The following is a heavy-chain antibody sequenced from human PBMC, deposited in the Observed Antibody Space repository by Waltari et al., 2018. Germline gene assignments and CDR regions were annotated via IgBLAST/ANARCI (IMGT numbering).Heavy chain of an antibody. Sequence: QLQLQESGPGLVKPSETLSLTCTVSGGSISSSSYYWGWIRQPPGKGLEWIGSIYYSGRSYYNPAPKSRVTISVDTSKNQFSLKLSSVTAADTAVYYCARLKDWNYALHFDYWGQGTLVTVSS. J-gene: IGHJ4*02. CDR2: IYYSGRS. CDR1: GGSISSSSYY. D-gene: IGHD1-7*01. V-gene: IGHV4-39*01. CDR3: ARLKDWNYALHFDY.